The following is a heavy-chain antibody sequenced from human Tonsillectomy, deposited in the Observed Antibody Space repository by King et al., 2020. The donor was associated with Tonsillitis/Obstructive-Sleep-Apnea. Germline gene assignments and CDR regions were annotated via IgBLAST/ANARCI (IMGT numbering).Heavy chain of an antibody. D-gene: IGHD3-10*01. CDR1: GFSLSTSGVG. V-gene: IGHV2-5*02. Sequence: TLKESGPTLVKPTQTLTLTCTFSGFSLSTSGVGVGWIRQPPGKALEWLALIYWDDDNHYSPSLERRHTSTKDTPKNQVVLTVTNLDPVDTATYYCAHRGSEIYYDYWGQGTLVTVSS. CDR2: IYWDDDN. CDR3: AHRGSEIYYDY. J-gene: IGHJ4*02.